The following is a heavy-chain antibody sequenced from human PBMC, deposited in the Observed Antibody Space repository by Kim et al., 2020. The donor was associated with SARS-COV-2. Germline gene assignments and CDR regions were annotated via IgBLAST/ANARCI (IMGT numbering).Heavy chain of an antibody. V-gene: IGHV3-30-3*01. Sequence: GGSLRLSCAASGFTFSSYAMHWVRQAPGKGLEWVAVISYDGSNKYYADSVKGRFTISRDNSKNTLYLQMNSLRAEDTAVYYCAREKGSPAAIFGWFDPW. CDR3: AREKGSPAAIFGWFDP. CDR1: GFTFSSYA. CDR2: ISYDGSNK. D-gene: IGHD2-2*02. J-gene: IGHJ5*02.